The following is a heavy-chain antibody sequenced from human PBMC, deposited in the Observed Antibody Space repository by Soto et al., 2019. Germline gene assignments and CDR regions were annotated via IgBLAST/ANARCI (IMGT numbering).Heavy chain of an antibody. CDR2: ISSSGSTI. CDR3: ARVEAALYYYYYGMDV. D-gene: IGHD6-6*01. Sequence: GGSLRLSCAASGFTFSDYYMSWIRQAPGKGLEWVSYISSSGSTIYYADSVKGRFTISRDNAKNSLYLQMNSLRAEDTAVYYCARVEAALYYYYYGMDVWGQGTTVTVSS. V-gene: IGHV3-11*01. CDR1: GFTFSDYY. J-gene: IGHJ6*02.